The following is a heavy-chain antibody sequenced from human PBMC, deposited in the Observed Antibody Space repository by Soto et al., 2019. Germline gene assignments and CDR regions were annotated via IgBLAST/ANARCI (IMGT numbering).Heavy chain of an antibody. Sequence: SETLSLTCSVSGDSISRSSYYWGWIRQSPGKGLEWIGYIYNSGSTYYNPSLKSRVTISVDTSKNQFSLKLSSVTAADTAVYYCARVSVDFWSGYTDFDYWGQGTLVTVSS. CDR1: GDSISRSSYY. J-gene: IGHJ4*02. CDR2: IYNSGST. V-gene: IGHV4-30-4*08. D-gene: IGHD3-3*01. CDR3: ARVSVDFWSGYTDFDY.